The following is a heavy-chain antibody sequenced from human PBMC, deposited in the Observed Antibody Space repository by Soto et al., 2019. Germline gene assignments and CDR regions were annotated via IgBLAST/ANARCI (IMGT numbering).Heavy chain of an antibody. J-gene: IGHJ6*02. V-gene: IGHV3-30*18. CDR1: EFTFSSYG. CDR3: AKSPLGVYGMDV. D-gene: IGHD3-10*01. CDR2: ISYDGSNK. Sequence: HPGGXMRLSCAASEFTFSSYGMHWVRQAPGKGLEWVAVISYDGSNKYYAGSVKGRFTISRDNSKNTLYLQMNSLRAEDTAVYYCAKSPLGVYGMDVWGQGTTVTVS.